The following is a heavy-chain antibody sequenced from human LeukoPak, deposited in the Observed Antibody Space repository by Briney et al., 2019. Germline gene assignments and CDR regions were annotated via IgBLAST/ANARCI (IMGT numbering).Heavy chain of an antibody. D-gene: IGHD6-13*01. V-gene: IGHV3-23*01. CDR2: VSGSGGST. Sequence: GGSLRLSCVASGFTFSSYAMSWVREAPGEGLEWVSTVSGSGGSTYNADSVRGRFTISRDNSKNTLYLQMNSLRAEDTAVYYCAKDTQLVRGNFDYWGQGTLVTVSS. J-gene: IGHJ4*02. CDR3: AKDTQLVRGNFDY. CDR1: GFTFSSYA.